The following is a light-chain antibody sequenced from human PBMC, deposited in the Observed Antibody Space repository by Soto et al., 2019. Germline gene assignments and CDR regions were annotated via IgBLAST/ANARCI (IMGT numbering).Light chain of an antibody. CDR2: GNS. J-gene: IGLJ2*01. CDR3: QSYDSSLSGLVI. Sequence: QAVVTQPPSVSGAPGQRVTISCTGSSSSIGAGYVVYWYQQLPGTAPKLLIYGNSNRPSGVPDRFSGSKSGTSASLAITGLQAEDEADYYCQSYDSSLSGLVIFGGGTKLTVL. CDR1: SSSIGAGYV. V-gene: IGLV1-40*01.